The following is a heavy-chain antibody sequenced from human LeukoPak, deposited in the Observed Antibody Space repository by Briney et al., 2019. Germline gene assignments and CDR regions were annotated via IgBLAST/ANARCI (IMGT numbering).Heavy chain of an antibody. CDR3: ARALPGCGSTNCYGLET. V-gene: IGHV7-4-1*02. Sequence: ASVKVSCKASGYTFTGYYMHWVRQAPGQGLEWMGWINTNTGNPTYGQGFTGRFVFSLDTSVNTAYLQISSLQAEDTAVYYCARALPGCGSTNCYGLETWGRGTLVTVSS. D-gene: IGHD2-2*01. CDR2: INTNTGNP. J-gene: IGHJ5*02. CDR1: GYTFTGYY.